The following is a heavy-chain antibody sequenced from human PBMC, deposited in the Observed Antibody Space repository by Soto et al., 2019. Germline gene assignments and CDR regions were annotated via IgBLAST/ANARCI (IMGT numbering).Heavy chain of an antibody. J-gene: IGHJ4*02. V-gene: IGHV1-18*01. D-gene: IGHD3-22*01. CDR2: ISAYNGNT. CDR1: GYTLTSYG. CDR3: ARHYYDSSGYYRGHDY. Sequence: ASVKVSCKASGYTLTSYGISWVRQAPGQGLEWMGWISAYNGNTNYAQKLQGRVTMTTDTSTSTAYMELRSLRSDDTAVYYCARHYYDSSGYYRGHDYWGQGTLVTVSS.